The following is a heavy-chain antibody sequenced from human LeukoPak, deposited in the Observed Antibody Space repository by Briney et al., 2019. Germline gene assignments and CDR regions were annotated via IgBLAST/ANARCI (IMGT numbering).Heavy chain of an antibody. D-gene: IGHD6-13*01. Sequence: SETLSLTCTVSGYFISSGYYWGWIRQPPGKGLQWIGSIHHSGSTYYNPSLKSRVTISVDTSKNQFSLKLSSVTAADTAVYYCATDSAFSNSHQGAFAYWGQGTRVTVST. CDR1: GYFISSGYY. J-gene: IGHJ4*02. CDR2: IHHSGST. V-gene: IGHV4-38-2*02. CDR3: ATDSAFSNSHQGAFAY.